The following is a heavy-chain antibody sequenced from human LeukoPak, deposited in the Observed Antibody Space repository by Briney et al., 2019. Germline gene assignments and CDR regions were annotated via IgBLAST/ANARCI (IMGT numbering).Heavy chain of an antibody. CDR3: ARDHHYYDSSGYYFGY. CDR1: GYTFTGYY. CDR2: ISAYNGNT. D-gene: IGHD3-22*01. Sequence: ASVKVSCKASGYTFTGYYMHWVRQAPGQGLEWMGWISAYNGNTNYAQKLQGRVTMTTDTSTSTAYMELRSLRSDDTAVYYCARDHHYYDSSGYYFGYWGQGTLVTVSS. J-gene: IGHJ4*02. V-gene: IGHV1-18*04.